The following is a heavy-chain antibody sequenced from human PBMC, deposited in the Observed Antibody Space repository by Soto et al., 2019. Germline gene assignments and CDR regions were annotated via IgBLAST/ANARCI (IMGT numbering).Heavy chain of an antibody. J-gene: IGHJ6*02. CDR1: GYSFTSYW. CDR2: IYPGDSDT. Sequence: GESLKISCKGSGYSFTSYWIGWVRQMPGKGLEWMGIIYPGDSDTRYSPSFQGQVTISADKSISTAYLQWSSLKASDTAMYYCANTRQPIAVGGHDYYYYGMDVWGQGTTVTVSS. D-gene: IGHD6-19*01. CDR3: ANTRQPIAVGGHDYYYYGMDV. V-gene: IGHV5-51*01.